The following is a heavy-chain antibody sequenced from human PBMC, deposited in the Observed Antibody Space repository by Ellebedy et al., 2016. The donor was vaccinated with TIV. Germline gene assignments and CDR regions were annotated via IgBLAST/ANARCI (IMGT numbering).Heavy chain of an antibody. CDR1: GGSISSYY. CDR3: ARESYYDFWSGYFYWYFDL. V-gene: IGHV4-59*01. Sequence: MPSETLSLTCTVSGGSISSYYWSWIRQPPGKGLEWIGYIYYSGSTNYNPSLKSRVTISVDTSKNQFSLKLSSVTAADTAVYYCARESYYDFWSGYFYWYFDLWGRGTLVTVSS. D-gene: IGHD3-3*01. CDR2: IYYSGST. J-gene: IGHJ2*01.